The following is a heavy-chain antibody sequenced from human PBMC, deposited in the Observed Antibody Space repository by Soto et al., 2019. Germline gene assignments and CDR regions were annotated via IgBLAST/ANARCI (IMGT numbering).Heavy chain of an antibody. CDR3: AREDYGVMGDY. CDR2: ISGYNGDT. V-gene: IGHV1-18*01. J-gene: IGHJ4*02. Sequence: ASVKVSCKASGYSFNTYGVTWVRQAPGQGLEWLGWISGYNGDTRYAQKPQGRVTMTTDTSTSTAYMELRSLRSDDTAVYYCAREDYGVMGDYWGQGTLVTVSS. CDR1: GYSFNTYG. D-gene: IGHD4-17*01.